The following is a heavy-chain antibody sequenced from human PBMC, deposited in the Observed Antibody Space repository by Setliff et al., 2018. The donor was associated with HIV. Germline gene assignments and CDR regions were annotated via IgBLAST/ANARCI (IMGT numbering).Heavy chain of an antibody. CDR1: GGSISRGGRY. Sequence: SETLSLTCSVYGGSISRGGRYWGWIRQHPGRGLEWFGYVYYTGESFYKPSLGGRVTILQDKSKNQFSLELRSVTAADTAVYYCASATVGGASPFDSWGPGTLVTVSS. V-gene: IGHV4-31*03. CDR2: VYYTGES. D-gene: IGHD4-4*01. J-gene: IGHJ4*02. CDR3: ASATVGGASPFDS.